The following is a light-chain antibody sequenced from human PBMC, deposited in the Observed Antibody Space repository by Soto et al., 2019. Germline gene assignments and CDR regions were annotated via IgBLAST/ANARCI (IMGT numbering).Light chain of an antibody. CDR2: DAS. CDR3: QQYDDLPLT. V-gene: IGKV1-33*01. CDR1: QDIKKY. Sequence: DIQMTQSPTSLSASVGDRVTITCQASQDIKKYLNWYQQKPGRAPKLLIYDASILETGVPSRFSGSRSGADFTFTISSLQPEDIATYYCQQYDDLPLTFGGGTNVEIK. J-gene: IGKJ4*01.